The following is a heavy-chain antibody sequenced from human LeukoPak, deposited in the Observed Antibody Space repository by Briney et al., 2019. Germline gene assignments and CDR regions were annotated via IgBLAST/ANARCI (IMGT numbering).Heavy chain of an antibody. Sequence: AGGSLRLSCAASGFTFSSYAMHWVRQAPGKGLEWVAVISYDGSNKYYADSVKGRFTISRDNSKNTLYLQMNSLRAEDTAVYYCAREVVATIPNYKTYYYYGMDVWGQGTTVTVSS. CDR2: ISYDGSNK. V-gene: IGHV3-30-3*01. CDR3: AREVVATIPNYKTYYYYGMDV. CDR1: GFTFSSYA. J-gene: IGHJ6*02. D-gene: IGHD5-12*01.